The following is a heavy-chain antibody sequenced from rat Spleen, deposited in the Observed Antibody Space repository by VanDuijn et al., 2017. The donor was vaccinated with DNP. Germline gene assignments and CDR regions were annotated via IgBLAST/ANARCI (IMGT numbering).Heavy chain of an antibody. D-gene: IGHD1-1*01. V-gene: IGHV5S13*01. CDR2: ISTSGEYT. Sequence: EVQLVESGGGLVQPGRSLRLSCAASGFPFSDYDMAWVRQAPTKGLEWVASISTSGEYTHYRDSVKGRFTIPRDNAKDTQYLQMNSLRSEDMATYYGAREGAYSGDLYWYFDFWGPGTMVTVSS. CDR3: AREGAYSGDLYWYFDF. CDR1: GFPFSDYD. J-gene: IGHJ1*01.